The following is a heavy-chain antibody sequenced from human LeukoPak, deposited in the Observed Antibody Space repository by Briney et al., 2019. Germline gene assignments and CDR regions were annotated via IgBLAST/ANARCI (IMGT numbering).Heavy chain of an antibody. V-gene: IGHV3-21*01. Sequence: GGSLRLSCAASGFTFSSYSMNWVRQAPGKGLGWVSSISSSSSYIYYADSVKGRFTISRDNAKNSLYLQMNSLRAEDTAVYYCARDSRYSSSYDYWGQGTLVTVSS. CDR1: GFTFSSYS. CDR3: ARDSRYSSSYDY. D-gene: IGHD6-6*01. CDR2: ISSSSSYI. J-gene: IGHJ4*02.